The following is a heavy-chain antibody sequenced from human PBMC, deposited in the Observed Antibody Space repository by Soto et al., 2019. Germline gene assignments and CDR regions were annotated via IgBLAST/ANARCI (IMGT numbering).Heavy chain of an antibody. CDR1: GGSISSYY. CDR2: IYYSGST. CDR3: AREETTANAFDI. Sequence: QVQLQESGPGLVKPSETLSLTCTVSGGSISSYYWSWIRQPPGKGLEWIGYIYYSGSTNCNPSLKSRVSISVDTSKNQFSLKLSSVTAADTAVYYCAREETTANAFDICGQGTMVTVSS. V-gene: IGHV4-59*01. D-gene: IGHD1-1*01. J-gene: IGHJ3*02.